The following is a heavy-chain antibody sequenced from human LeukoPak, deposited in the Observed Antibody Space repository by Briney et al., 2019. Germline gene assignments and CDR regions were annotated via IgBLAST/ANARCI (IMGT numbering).Heavy chain of an antibody. D-gene: IGHD2-15*01. Sequence: GGSLRLSCAASGFTFNNYAMNWVRQAPGKGLEWVSAISGSGGSTYYADSVKGRFTISRDNSKNTLYLQMNSLRAEDTAVYYCAKVGAIVVVVAATRFPWYFDLWGRGTLVTVSS. CDR3: AKVGAIVVVVAATRFPWYFDL. V-gene: IGHV3-23*01. CDR1: GFTFNNYA. CDR2: ISGSGGST. J-gene: IGHJ2*01.